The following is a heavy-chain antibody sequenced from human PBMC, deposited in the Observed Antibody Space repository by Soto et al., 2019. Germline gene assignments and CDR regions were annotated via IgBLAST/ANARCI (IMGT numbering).Heavy chain of an antibody. J-gene: IGHJ3*02. D-gene: IGHD3-22*01. CDR3: AKDHDSSGYYYGGNAFDI. CDR2: ISGSGGST. V-gene: IGHV3-23*01. CDR1: GFTFSSYA. Sequence: GGSLRLSXAASGFTFSSYAMSWVRQAPGKGLEWVSAISGSGGSTYYADSVKGRFTISRDNSKNTLYLQMNSLRAEDTAVYYCAKDHDSSGYYYGGNAFDIWGQGTMVTVSS.